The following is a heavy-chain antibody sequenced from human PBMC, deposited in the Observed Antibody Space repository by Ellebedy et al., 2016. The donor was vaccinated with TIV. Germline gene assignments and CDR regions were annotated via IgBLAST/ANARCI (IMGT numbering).Heavy chain of an antibody. V-gene: IGHV3-11*06. J-gene: IGHJ6*02. CDR2: ISSSSSYT. Sequence: PGGSLRLSCAASGFTFSDYYMSWIRQAPGKGLEWVSYISSSSSYTNYADSVKGRFTISRDNAKNSLYLQMNSLRAEDTAVYYCARESWARSSWYYYYGMDVWGQGTTVTVSS. CDR3: ARESWARSSWYYYYGMDV. D-gene: IGHD6-13*01. CDR1: GFTFSDYY.